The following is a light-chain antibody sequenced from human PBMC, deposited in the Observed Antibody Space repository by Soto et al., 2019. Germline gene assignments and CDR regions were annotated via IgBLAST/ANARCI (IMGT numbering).Light chain of an antibody. CDR1: SSDVGRFDY. Sequence: QSALTQPPSASGSPGQSVTISCTGTSSDVGRFDYVSWYQQHPGKAPKIMIYAVSERPSGVPDRFSGSKSGNTASLTVSGLQSEDEADYYCCSYAGTGVDYYVFGSGTKLTVL. CDR2: AVS. CDR3: CSYAGTGVDYYV. J-gene: IGLJ1*01. V-gene: IGLV2-8*01.